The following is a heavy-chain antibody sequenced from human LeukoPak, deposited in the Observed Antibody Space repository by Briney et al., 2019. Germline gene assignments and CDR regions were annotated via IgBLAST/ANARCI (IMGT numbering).Heavy chain of an antibody. Sequence: GGSLRLFCAASRFTFSRYGMHWVRKAPGGGLEWVAYIQYDGSNQQYADSVKGRFSISRDSSKNILYLQMNSLRAEDTAVYYCAKDRCSNGVGCYYYYMDVWGKGTTVTISS. CDR1: RFTFSRYG. V-gene: IGHV3-30*02. D-gene: IGHD2-8*01. CDR2: IQYDGSNQ. J-gene: IGHJ6*03. CDR3: AKDRCSNGVGCYYYYMDV.